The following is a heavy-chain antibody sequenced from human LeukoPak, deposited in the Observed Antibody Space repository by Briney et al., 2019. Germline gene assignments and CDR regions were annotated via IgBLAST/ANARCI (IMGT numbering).Heavy chain of an antibody. CDR2: ISISGGST. V-gene: IGHV3-23*01. J-gene: IGHJ4*02. CDR3: AKLQLYWGSPDDY. Sequence: GGSLRLSCAASGFTFSSYAMSWVRQAPGKGLEWVSTISISGGSTYYADSVKGRFTISRDNSKNTLYLQMNSLRAEDTAVYYCAKLQLYWGSPDDYWGQGTLVTVSS. CDR1: GFTFSSYA. D-gene: IGHD7-27*01.